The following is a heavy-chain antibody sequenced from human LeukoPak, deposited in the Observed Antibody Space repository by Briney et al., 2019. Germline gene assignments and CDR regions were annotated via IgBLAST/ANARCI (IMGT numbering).Heavy chain of an antibody. Sequence: ASVKVSCKASGYTFTSYDINWVRQATGQGLEWMGWMNPNSGNTGYAQKFQGRVTMTRNTSISTAYMELSSLRSEDTAVYYCARGRRMITFGGVIVIATQDFDYWGQGTLVTVSS. CDR2: MNPNSGNT. V-gene: IGHV1-8*01. J-gene: IGHJ4*02. CDR1: GYTFTSYD. CDR3: ARGRRMITFGGVIVIATQDFDY. D-gene: IGHD3-16*02.